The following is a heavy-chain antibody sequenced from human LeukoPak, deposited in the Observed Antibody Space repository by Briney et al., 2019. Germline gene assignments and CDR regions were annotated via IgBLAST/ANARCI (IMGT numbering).Heavy chain of an antibody. Sequence: GASVKVSCKASGGTFSSYAISWVRQAPGQGLEWMGRIIPILGIANYAQKFQGRVTITADKSTSTAYMELSSLRSEDTAVYYCAREGNYDILTGYYYYYGMDVWGQGTTVTVSS. CDR2: IIPILGIA. CDR3: AREGNYDILTGYYYYYGMDV. V-gene: IGHV1-69*04. CDR1: GGTFSSYA. J-gene: IGHJ6*02. D-gene: IGHD3-9*01.